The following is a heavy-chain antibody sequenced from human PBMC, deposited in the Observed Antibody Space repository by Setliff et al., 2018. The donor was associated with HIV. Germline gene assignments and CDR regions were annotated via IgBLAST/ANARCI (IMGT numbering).Heavy chain of an antibody. J-gene: IGHJ6*03. V-gene: IGHV4-39*07. Sequence: SETLSLTCTVSDGSISRTSYYWGWIRQPPGRGLEWIGSVYYTGSTYYNPSLKSRVTISVDTSKNQVSLKLSSVTAADTAVYYCARGDGTKYYYYYYMDVWGKGTTVTVSS. CDR3: ARGDGTKYYYYYYMDV. D-gene: IGHD1-7*01. CDR2: VYYTGST. CDR1: DGSISRTSYY.